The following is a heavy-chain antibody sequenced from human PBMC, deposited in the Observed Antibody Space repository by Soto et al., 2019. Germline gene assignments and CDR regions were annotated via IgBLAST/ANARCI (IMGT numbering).Heavy chain of an antibody. D-gene: IGHD2-2*01. V-gene: IGHV3-30*03. J-gene: IGHJ4*02. CDR2: ISYDGSNK. Sequence: QVQLVESGGGVVQPGRSLRLSCAASGFTFSRYGIHWVRRAPGKGLEWVALISYDGSNKYYADSVKGRFTISRDNSKNTLYLQMNSLRPEDTAVYYCARVRVPAAIGVFLDYWGQGTLVTVSS. CDR1: GFTFSRYG. CDR3: ARVRVPAAIGVFLDY.